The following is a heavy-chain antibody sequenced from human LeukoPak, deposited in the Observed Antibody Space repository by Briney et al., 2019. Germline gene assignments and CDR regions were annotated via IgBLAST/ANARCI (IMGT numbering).Heavy chain of an antibody. V-gene: IGHV1-18*01. CDR2: ISAYNGNT. CDR3: ATPFLEVTTGGPSYYYYGMDV. CDR1: GYTFTSFG. Sequence: ASVKVSCKASGYTFTSFGISWVRQAPGQGLEWMGWISAYNGNTNYAQKLQGRVTMTTDTSTSTAYMELRSLRSDDTAVYYCATPFLEVTTGGPSYYYYGMDVWGQGTTVTVSS. D-gene: IGHD4-11*01. J-gene: IGHJ6*02.